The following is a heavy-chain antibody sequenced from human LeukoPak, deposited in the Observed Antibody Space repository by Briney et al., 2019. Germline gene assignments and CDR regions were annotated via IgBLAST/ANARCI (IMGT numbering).Heavy chain of an antibody. CDR2: ISGSGGST. Sequence: PGGSLRLSCAASGFTFSSYAMSWVRQAPGKGLEWVSAISGSGGSTYYADSVKGRFTISRDNSKNTLYLHMNSLRPDDTAVYYCAKSRGGLRESDYWGQGTLVTVSS. V-gene: IGHV3-23*01. CDR1: GFTFSSYA. D-gene: IGHD3-10*01. J-gene: IGHJ4*02. CDR3: AKSRGGLRESDY.